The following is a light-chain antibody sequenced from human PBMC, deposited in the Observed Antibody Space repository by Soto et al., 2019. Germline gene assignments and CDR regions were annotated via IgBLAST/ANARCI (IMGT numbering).Light chain of an antibody. CDR2: EGS. CDR1: SSDVGSYNL. V-gene: IGLV2-23*01. CDR3: CSYAGRGV. J-gene: IGLJ1*01. Sequence: QSVLTQPASVSWSPGQSITISCTGTSSDVGSYNLVSWYQQHPGKAPKLMIYEGSKRPSGVSNRFSGSKSGNTASLTISGLQAEDEADYYCCSYAGRGVFGTGTKVTVL.